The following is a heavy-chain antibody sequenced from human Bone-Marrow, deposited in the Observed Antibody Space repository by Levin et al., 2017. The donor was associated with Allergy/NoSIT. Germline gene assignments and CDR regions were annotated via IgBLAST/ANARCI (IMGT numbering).Heavy chain of an antibody. D-gene: IGHD3-10*01. J-gene: IGHJ6*02. CDR1: GFTFSSYG. Sequence: QAGGSLRLSCAASGFTFSSYGMHWVRQAPGKGLEWVAVIWYDGSNKYYADSVKGRFTISRDNSKNTLYLQMNSLRAEDTAVYYCARGKGITMVRGVRYYYYGMDVWGQGTTVTVSS. V-gene: IGHV3-33*01. CDR2: IWYDGSNK. CDR3: ARGKGITMVRGVRYYYYGMDV.